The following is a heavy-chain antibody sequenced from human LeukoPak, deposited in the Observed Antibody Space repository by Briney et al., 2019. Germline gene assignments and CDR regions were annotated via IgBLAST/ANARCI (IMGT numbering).Heavy chain of an antibody. D-gene: IGHD3-16*02. Sequence: GGSLRLSCAASGFTFSDYYMSWIRQAPGKGLEWVSYISSSGSTIYYADSVKGRFTISRDNAKNSLYLQMNSLRAEDTAVYYYARDLFRSYREGVFDYWGQGTLVTVSS. CDR1: GFTFSDYY. V-gene: IGHV3-11*01. CDR2: ISSSGSTI. J-gene: IGHJ4*02. CDR3: ARDLFRSYREGVFDY.